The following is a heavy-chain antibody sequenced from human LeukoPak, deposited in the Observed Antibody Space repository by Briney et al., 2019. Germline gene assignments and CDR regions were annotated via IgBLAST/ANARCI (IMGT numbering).Heavy chain of an antibody. Sequence: GGSLRLSCAASGFTFSSYSMNWVRQAPGKGLEWVAFIRYDGSDKYYADSVTGRFTISRDNSKNILSLQMTSLRPDDTAVYFCVRDTSVGAAYFDFWGQGALVAVSS. CDR2: IRYDGSDK. V-gene: IGHV3-30*02. D-gene: IGHD3-3*01. J-gene: IGHJ4*02. CDR1: GFTFSSYS. CDR3: VRDTSVGAAYFDF.